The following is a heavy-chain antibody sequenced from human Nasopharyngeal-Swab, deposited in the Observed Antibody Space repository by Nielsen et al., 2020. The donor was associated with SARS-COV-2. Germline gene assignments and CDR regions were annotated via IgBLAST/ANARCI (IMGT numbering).Heavy chain of an antibody. V-gene: IGHV3-23*01. J-gene: IGHJ6*02. Sequence: GGPLRLSCAASGFTFSSYAMSWVRQAPGKGLEWVSIISGSGDTTYYADSVKGRFTISRDNAKNSLYLQMNSLRAEDTAVYYCARDGLDYDFWSAYFMDVWGQGTTVTVSS. CDR2: ISGSGDTT. CDR3: ARDGLDYDFWSAYFMDV. D-gene: IGHD3-3*01. CDR1: GFTFSSYA.